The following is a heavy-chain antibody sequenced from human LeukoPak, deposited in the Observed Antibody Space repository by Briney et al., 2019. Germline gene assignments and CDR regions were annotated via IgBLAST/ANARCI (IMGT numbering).Heavy chain of an antibody. D-gene: IGHD6-19*01. CDR1: GFTFSNYY. Sequence: PGRSLRLSCAASGFTFSNYYMSWIRQAPGKGLEWVSYISSSGSTIYYADSVKGRFTISSDNANNSLDLQLNSLRAQHTTVYYCARAKGSSGWNYYYYMDVWGKGTTVTVSS. CDR3: ARAKGSSGWNYYYYMDV. J-gene: IGHJ6*03. V-gene: IGHV3-11*04. CDR2: ISSSGSTI.